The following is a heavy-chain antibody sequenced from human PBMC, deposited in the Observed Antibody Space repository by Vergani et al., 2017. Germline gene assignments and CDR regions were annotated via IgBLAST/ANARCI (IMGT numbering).Heavy chain of an antibody. J-gene: IGHJ6*03. V-gene: IGHV3-23*04. CDR2: ISGSGGST. D-gene: IGHD3-10*01. Sequence: VQLVESGGGVVQPGRSLRLSCAASGFTFSSYAMSWVRQAPGKGLEWVSAISGSGGSTYYADSVKGRFTISRDNSKNTLYLQMNSLRAEDTAVYYCAKSGELWDYYYYYMDVWGKGTTVTVSS. CDR1: GFTFSSYA. CDR3: AKSGELWDYYYYYMDV.